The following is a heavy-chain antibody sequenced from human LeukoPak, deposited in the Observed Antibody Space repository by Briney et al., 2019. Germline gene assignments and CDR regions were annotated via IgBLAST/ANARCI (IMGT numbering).Heavy chain of an antibody. CDR3: AKDRGVQLWLFDY. CDR2: IWYDGSNK. Sequence: PGGSLRLSCAASGFTFSSYGMHWVRQAPGKGLEWVAVIWYDGSNKYYADSVKGRFTISRDNSKNTLYLQMNSLRAEETAVYYCAKDRGVQLWLFDYWGQGTLVTVSS. D-gene: IGHD5-18*01. V-gene: IGHV3-33*06. J-gene: IGHJ4*02. CDR1: GFTFSSYG.